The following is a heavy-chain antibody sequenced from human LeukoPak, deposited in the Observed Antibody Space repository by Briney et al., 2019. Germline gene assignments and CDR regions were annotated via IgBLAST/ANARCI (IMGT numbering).Heavy chain of an antibody. Sequence: GRSLRLSCAASGFTFSSHWMHWVRQAPGKGLVWVSRIKTDGSSATYADSVQGRFTISRDNAKNTLYLQMNSLRAEDTAVFYRARSKGHGWNGYRCFDLWGRGTLVTVSS. D-gene: IGHD1-1*01. V-gene: IGHV3-74*01. CDR3: ARSKGHGWNGYRCFDL. J-gene: IGHJ2*01. CDR2: IKTDGSSA. CDR1: GFTFSSHW.